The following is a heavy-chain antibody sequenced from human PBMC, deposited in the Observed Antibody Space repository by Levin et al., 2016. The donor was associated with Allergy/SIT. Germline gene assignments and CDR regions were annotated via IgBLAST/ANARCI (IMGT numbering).Heavy chain of an antibody. V-gene: IGHV2-5*08. D-gene: IGHD1-7*01. CDR3: AHRLYQSGNWDCGALDI. CDR1: GFSLSTSGMC. Sequence: SGPTLVKPTQTLTLTCTFSGFSLSTSGMCVSWIRQPPGKALEWLAVIYWDDDKRYNPSLKKRLSIIKDTSKNQVIVTLTNMDPVDTATYYCAHRLYQSGNWDCGALDIWGLGIMVTVSS. CDR2: IYWDDDK. J-gene: IGHJ3*02.